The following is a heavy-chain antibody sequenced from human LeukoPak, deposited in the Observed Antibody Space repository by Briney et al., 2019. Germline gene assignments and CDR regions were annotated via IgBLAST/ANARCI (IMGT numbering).Heavy chain of an antibody. J-gene: IGHJ4*02. V-gene: IGHV4-31*03. CDR3: ARGSSSVVTAMVI. D-gene: IGHD2-21*02. CDR1: GGSLSSGGYY. Sequence: SETLSLTCTVSGGSLSSGGYYWSWIRQHPGKGLEWIGYIYYSGSTYYNPSLKSRVTISVDTSKNQFSLKLSSVTAADTAVYYCARGSSSVVTAMVIWGQGTLVTVSS. CDR2: IYYSGST.